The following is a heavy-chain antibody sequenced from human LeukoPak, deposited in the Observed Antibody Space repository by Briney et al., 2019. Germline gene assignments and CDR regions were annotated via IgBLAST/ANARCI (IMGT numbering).Heavy chain of an antibody. V-gene: IGHV3-21*01. J-gene: IGHJ3*02. D-gene: IGHD4-17*01. CDR1: GFTFSSYS. CDR2: ISSSSSYI. Sequence: GGSLRLSCAASGFTFSSYSMNWVRQAPGKGLEWVSSISSSSSYIYYADSVKGRFTISRDNAKNSLYLQMNSLRAEDTAVYYCARHDDYGDYPDAFDIWGQGTMVTVSS. CDR3: ARHDDYGDYPDAFDI.